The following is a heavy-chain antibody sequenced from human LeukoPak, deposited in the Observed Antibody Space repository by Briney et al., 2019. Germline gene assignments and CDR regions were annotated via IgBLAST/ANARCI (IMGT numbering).Heavy chain of an antibody. J-gene: IGHJ4*02. CDR3: ARRAYDILTGYYYIDY. Sequence: PSETLSLTCSVSGDSISSSSYYWGWIRQPPGKGLERIGSIYYSGSTYYNPSLKSRVTISVDTSKNQFSLKLSSVTAADTAVYYCARRAYDILTGYYYIDYWGQGTLVTVSS. D-gene: IGHD3-9*01. V-gene: IGHV4-39*01. CDR2: IYYSGST. CDR1: GDSISSSSYY.